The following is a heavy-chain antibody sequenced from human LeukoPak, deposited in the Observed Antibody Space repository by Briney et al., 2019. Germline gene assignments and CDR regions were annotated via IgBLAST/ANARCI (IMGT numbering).Heavy chain of an antibody. CDR1: GGSISSSSYY. V-gene: IGHV4-39*07. CDR2: IYYSGST. D-gene: IGHD3-3*01. Sequence: PSETLSLTCTVSGGSISSSSYYWGWIRQPPGKGLEWIGSIYYSGSTYYNPSLKSRVTISVDTSKNQFSLKLSSVTAADTAVYYCARAASGYYTIPSWFDPWGQGTLVTVSS. J-gene: IGHJ5*02. CDR3: ARAASGYYTIPSWFDP.